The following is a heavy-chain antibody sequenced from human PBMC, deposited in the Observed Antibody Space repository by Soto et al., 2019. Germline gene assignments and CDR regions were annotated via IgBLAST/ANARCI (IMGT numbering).Heavy chain of an antibody. Sequence: PGESQKISSKASGYSFTNYWISWVRQMPGKGLERMGRIDPSDSYTNYSPSFQGHVTISADKSISTAYLQWSSLKASDTAMYYCARQDRITIFGVVIQYYYGMDVWGQGTTVTVSS. J-gene: IGHJ6*02. CDR1: GYSFTNYW. D-gene: IGHD3-3*01. CDR3: ARQDRITIFGVVIQYYYGMDV. CDR2: IDPSDSYT. V-gene: IGHV5-10-1*01.